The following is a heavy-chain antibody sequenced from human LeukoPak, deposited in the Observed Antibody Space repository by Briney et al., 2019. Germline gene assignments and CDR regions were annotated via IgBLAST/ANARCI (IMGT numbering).Heavy chain of an antibody. D-gene: IGHD4-17*01. CDR3: ARDLHSYGDHDF. CDR2: IYSGGST. Sequence: GGSLRLSFAASGFTVSSNYMSWVRQAPGKGLEWVSVIYSGGSTYYADSVKGRFTISRDNSKNTLYLQMNSLRAEDTAVYYCARDLHSYGDHDFGGQGTLVTVSS. CDR1: GFTVSSNY. J-gene: IGHJ4*02. V-gene: IGHV3-66*01.